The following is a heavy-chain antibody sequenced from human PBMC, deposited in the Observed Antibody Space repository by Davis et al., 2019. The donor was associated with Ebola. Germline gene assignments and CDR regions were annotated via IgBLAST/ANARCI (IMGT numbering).Heavy chain of an antibody. V-gene: IGHV4-34*01. D-gene: IGHD1-1*01. CDR1: GGSLTGYQ. CDR2: INQSGRT. Sequence: GSLRLSCAVYGGSLTGYQWSWVRQPPGKALEWIGEINQSGRTKYNPSLKSRLTISVDTSKNQFSLKLNSATAADTAVYYCARGGRYTNNWTVWLWGQGSLVTVSS. CDR3: ARGGRYTNNWTVWL. J-gene: IGHJ4*02.